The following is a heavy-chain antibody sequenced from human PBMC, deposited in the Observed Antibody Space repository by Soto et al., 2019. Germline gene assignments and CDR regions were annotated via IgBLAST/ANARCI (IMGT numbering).Heavy chain of an antibody. V-gene: IGHV3-23*01. CDR3: AKSEVVVTAPSTFDY. D-gene: IGHD2-21*02. CDR2: ISGSGGST. Sequence: VGSLRLSCAASGFTFSSYAMSWVRQAPGKGLEWVSAISGSGGSTYYADSVKGRFTISRDNSKNTLYLQMNSLRAEDTAVYYCAKSEVVVTAPSTFDYWGQRTLVTVSS. J-gene: IGHJ4*02. CDR1: GFTFSSYA.